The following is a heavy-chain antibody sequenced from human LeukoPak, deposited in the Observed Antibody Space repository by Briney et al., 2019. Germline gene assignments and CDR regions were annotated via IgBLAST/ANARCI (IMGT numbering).Heavy chain of an antibody. CDR3: VSQWFGDRHLDY. D-gene: IGHD3-10*01. CDR2: INRSGST. V-gene: IGHV4-34*01. J-gene: IGHJ4*02. CDR1: GGSFSGYY. Sequence: PSETLSLTCAVYGGSFSGYYWSWIRQPPGKGLEWIGEINRSGSTNYNPSLKSRVTISVDMSKNQFSLKLSSVTAADTAVYYCVSQWFGDRHLDYWGQGTLVTVSS.